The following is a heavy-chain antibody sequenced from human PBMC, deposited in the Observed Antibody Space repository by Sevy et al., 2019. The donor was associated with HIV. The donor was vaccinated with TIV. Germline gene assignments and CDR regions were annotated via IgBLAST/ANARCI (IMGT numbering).Heavy chain of an antibody. CDR1: GFTFSSYA. Sequence: GGSLRLSCAASGFTFSSYAMSWVRQAPGKGLEWVSAISGSGSSTYYADSVKGRFTISRDNSKNTLYLQMNSLRDEDTAVYYCAKELKLRYYFDYWGQGTLVTVSS. CDR3: AKELKLRYYFDY. V-gene: IGHV3-23*01. CDR2: ISGSGSST. D-gene: IGHD1-1*01. J-gene: IGHJ4*02.